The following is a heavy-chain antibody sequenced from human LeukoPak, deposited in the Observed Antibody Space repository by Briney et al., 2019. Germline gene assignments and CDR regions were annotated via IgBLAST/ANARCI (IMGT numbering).Heavy chain of an antibody. Sequence: GASVKVSCKASGYTFTGYYMHWVRQAPGQGLEWMGWINPNSGGTNYAQKFQGRVTMTRNTSISTAYMELSSLRSEDTAVYYCARVYYDSSGYYYVGSNFDYWGQGTLVTVSS. V-gene: IGHV1-2*02. J-gene: IGHJ4*02. CDR3: ARVYYDSSGYYYVGSNFDY. CDR1: GYTFTGYY. D-gene: IGHD3-22*01. CDR2: INPNSGGT.